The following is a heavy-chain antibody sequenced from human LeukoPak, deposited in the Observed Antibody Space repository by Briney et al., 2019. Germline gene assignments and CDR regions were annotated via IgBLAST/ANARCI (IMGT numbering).Heavy chain of an antibody. CDR2: IIPIFGTA. D-gene: IGHD3-3*01. V-gene: IGHV1-69*13. CDR3: ARFKGTPDFWSGYGAFDI. J-gene: IGHJ3*02. CDR1: GGTFSSYA. Sequence: ASVKVSCKASGGTFSSYAISWVRQAPGQGLEWMGGIIPIFGTANYAQKFQGRVTITADESTSTAYMGLSSLRSEDTAVYYCARFKGTPDFWSGYGAFDIWGQGTMVTVSS.